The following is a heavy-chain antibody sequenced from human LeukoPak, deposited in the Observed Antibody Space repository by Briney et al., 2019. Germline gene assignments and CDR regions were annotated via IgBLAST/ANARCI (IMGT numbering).Heavy chain of an antibody. CDR3: ARDLVSWVGYFDI. J-gene: IGHJ2*01. D-gene: IGHD1-26*01. V-gene: IGHV4-4*07. CDR2: IFVGWNT. Sequence: SETLSLTCTGTGASTGSFHWNWIRQPAGKRLEWIGRIFVGWNTKYNPSRQSRVPISLHPSKNQFSLSLNSVTAADPAVYYCARDLVSWVGYFDIWGRGTLVTVSS. CDR1: GASTGSFH.